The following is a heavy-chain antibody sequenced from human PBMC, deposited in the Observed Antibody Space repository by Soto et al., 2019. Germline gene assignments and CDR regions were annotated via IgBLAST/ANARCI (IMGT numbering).Heavy chain of an antibody. CDR3: ARKRNYYDSSGYYVNWFDP. Sequence: TSETLSLTCAVYGGSFSGYYWSWIRQPPGKGLEWIGEINHSGSTNYNPSLKSRVTISVDTSKNQFSLKLSSVTAADTAVYYCARKRNYYDSSGYYVNWFDPWGQGTLVTVSS. CDR1: GGSFSGYY. J-gene: IGHJ5*02. D-gene: IGHD3-22*01. V-gene: IGHV4-34*01. CDR2: INHSGST.